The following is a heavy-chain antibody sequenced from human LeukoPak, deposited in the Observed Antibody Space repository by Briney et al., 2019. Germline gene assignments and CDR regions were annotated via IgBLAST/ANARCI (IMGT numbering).Heavy chain of an antibody. CDR2: MYYSGST. CDR1: GDSISNTSYY. D-gene: IGHD4-17*01. J-gene: IGHJ4*02. CDR3: ARYGDYRSFYFDY. Sequence: SETLSLTCTVSGDSISNTSYYWGWIRQPPGKELEWIGGMYYSGSTFYNPSLKSRVTISLDTSKNEISLNLRSVVATDTAMYYYARYGDYRSFYFDYWGQGTLVTVSS. V-gene: IGHV4-39*01.